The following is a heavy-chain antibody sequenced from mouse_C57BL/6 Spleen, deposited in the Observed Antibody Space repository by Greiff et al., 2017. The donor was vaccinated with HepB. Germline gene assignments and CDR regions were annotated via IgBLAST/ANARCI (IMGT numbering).Heavy chain of an antibody. Sequence: QVHVKQSGAELVKPGASVKISCKASGYAFSSYWMNWVKQRPGKGLEWIGQIYPGDGDTNYNGKFKGKATLTADKSSSTAYMQLSSLTSEDSAVYFCAGYYSNFYWYFDVWGTGTTVTVSS. D-gene: IGHD2-5*01. CDR3: AGYYSNFYWYFDV. J-gene: IGHJ1*03. CDR1: GYAFSSYW. V-gene: IGHV1-80*01. CDR2: IYPGDGDT.